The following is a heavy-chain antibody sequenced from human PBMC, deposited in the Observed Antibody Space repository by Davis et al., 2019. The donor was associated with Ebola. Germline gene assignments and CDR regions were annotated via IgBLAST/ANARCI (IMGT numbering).Heavy chain of an antibody. Sequence: GESLKISCAASGLTFSTYSMSWVRQAPGKALEWVSSISSDSDYIYYADSVKGRFTISRDNSKNTLYLQMNSLRAEDTAVYYCARAGVLTDEWLIRVADYYYGMDVWGKGTTVTVSS. J-gene: IGHJ6*04. CDR1: GLTFSTYS. D-gene: IGHD6-19*01. V-gene: IGHV3-21*01. CDR3: ARAGVLTDEWLIRVADYYYGMDV. CDR2: ISSDSDYI.